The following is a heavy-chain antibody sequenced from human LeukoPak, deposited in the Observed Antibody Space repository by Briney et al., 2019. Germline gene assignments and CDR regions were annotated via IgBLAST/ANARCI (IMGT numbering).Heavy chain of an antibody. V-gene: IGHV1-2*02. CDR3: ATPSSSSWYGFDP. J-gene: IGHJ5*02. CDR1: GYTFTGYY. D-gene: IGHD6-13*01. Sequence: GASVKVSCKTSGYTFTGYYIHWVLQAPGQGLEWMGWIDPNSGGTNYAQKFQGRVTMTRDTSISTAYMELSRLTSADTAVYRCATPSSSSWYGFDPWGQGTLVTVSS. CDR2: IDPNSGGT.